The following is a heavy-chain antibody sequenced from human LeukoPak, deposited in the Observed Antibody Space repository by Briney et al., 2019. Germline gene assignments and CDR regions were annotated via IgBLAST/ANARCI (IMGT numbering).Heavy chain of an antibody. CDR1: GGSVSSSRYY. Sequence: PSETLSLTCTVSGGSVSSSRYYWGWIRQPPGKGLEWIGSTYYSGTTYYNPSLKSRVTISVDRSKNQFSLKLNSVTAADTAVYYWVGLPRGGYYDISGDYYLEYWGQGTLVTVSS. CDR2: TYYSGTT. J-gene: IGHJ4*02. V-gene: IGHV4-39*01. CDR3: VGLPRGGYYDISGDYYLEY. D-gene: IGHD3-22*01.